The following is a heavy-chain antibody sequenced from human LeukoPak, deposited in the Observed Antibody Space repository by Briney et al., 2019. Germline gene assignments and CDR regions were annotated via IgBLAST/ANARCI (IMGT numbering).Heavy chain of an antibody. J-gene: IGHJ4*02. V-gene: IGHV4-34*01. CDR3: ARVTRRWLQLDY. D-gene: IGHD5-24*01. Sequence: PSETLSLTCALYAGSFSGYYWSWIRQPPGKGLEWIGEIDHSGSTNYNPSLKSRVTISVHTSKNQFSLKLSSVTAADTAVYYCARVTRRWLQLDYWGQGTLVTVSS. CDR2: IDHSGST. CDR1: AGSFSGYY.